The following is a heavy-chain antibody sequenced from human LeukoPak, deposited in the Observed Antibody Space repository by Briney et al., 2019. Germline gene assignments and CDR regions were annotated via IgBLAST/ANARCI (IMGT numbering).Heavy chain of an antibody. CDR1: GFTFTDHY. J-gene: IGHJ4*02. Sequence: AASMKVSCKSSGFTFTDHYIHWVRQGPGQGLEWMGYIGPHSTFTSSPQEFQGRVTMTRDASMSTAYMELTRLTSDDTAVYYCVREGEGPLSKDFDYWGQGTLVTVSS. CDR3: VREGEGPLSKDFDY. D-gene: IGHD2/OR15-2a*01. V-gene: IGHV1-2*02. CDR2: IGPHSTFT.